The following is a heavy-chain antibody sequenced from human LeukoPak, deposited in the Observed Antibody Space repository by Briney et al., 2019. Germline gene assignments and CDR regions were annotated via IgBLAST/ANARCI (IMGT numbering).Heavy chain of an antibody. J-gene: IGHJ4*02. V-gene: IGHV4-59*01. CDR2: IYYSGST. Sequence: SETLSLTCTVSGGSISSYYWSWIRQPPGKGLEWIGYIYYSGSTNYNPSLKSRVTISVDTSKNQFSLKLSSVTAADTAMYYCARQRGSYHSPPDYWGQGTLVTVSS. CDR3: ARQRGSYHSPPDY. CDR1: GGSISSYY. D-gene: IGHD1-26*01.